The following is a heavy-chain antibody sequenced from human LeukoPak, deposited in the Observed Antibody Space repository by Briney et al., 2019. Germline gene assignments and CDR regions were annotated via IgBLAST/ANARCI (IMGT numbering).Heavy chain of an antibody. J-gene: IGHJ5*02. CDR2: IYYSGST. D-gene: IGHD3-10*01. V-gene: IGHV4-39*07. CDR1: GGSISSGSYY. Sequence: PSETLSLTCTVSGGSISSGSYYWGWIRQPPGKGLEWIASIYYSGSTYYNPSLKSRVTISVDTSKNQFSLKLSSVTAADTAVYYCARVITYYYGSGRNDPWGQGTLVTVSS. CDR3: ARVITYYYGSGRNDP.